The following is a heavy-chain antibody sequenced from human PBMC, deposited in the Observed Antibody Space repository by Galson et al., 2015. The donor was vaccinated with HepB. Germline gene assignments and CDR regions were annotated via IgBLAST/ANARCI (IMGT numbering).Heavy chain of an antibody. Sequence: SLRLSCAASGFTFSSYGMHWVRQAPGKGLEWVAVIWYDGSNKYYADSVKGRFTISRDNSKNTLYLQMNSLRAEDTAVYYCARGEGYCGGDCYNNWFDPWGQGTLVTVSS. J-gene: IGHJ5*02. V-gene: IGHV3-33*01. D-gene: IGHD2-21*01. CDR1: GFTFSSYG. CDR3: ARGEGYCGGDCYNNWFDP. CDR2: IWYDGSNK.